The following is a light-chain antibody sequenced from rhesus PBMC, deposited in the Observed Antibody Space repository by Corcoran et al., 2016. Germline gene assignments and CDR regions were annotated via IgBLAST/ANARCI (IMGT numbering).Light chain of an antibody. CDR1: QGISKY. CDR2: DAS. Sequence: DIQMTQSPSSLSASVGDTVTITCQASQGISKYLAWYQQKPGKAPKLLIYDASTLQSGVPSRFSGSGSGTEFTLTISSLQSEDFATYYCQQYSSSPFTVGPGTKLDIK. CDR3: QQYSSSPFT. J-gene: IGKJ3*01. V-gene: IGKV1-25*01.